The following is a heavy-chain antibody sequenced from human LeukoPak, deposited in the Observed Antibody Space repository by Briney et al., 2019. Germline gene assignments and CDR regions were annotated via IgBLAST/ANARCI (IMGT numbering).Heavy chain of an antibody. D-gene: IGHD3-16*01. CDR2: ISRSSSTI. CDR1: GFAFSSFS. CDR3: ARDGGGTISLPPGNYYYYGMDV. J-gene: IGHJ6*02. V-gene: IGHV3-48*01. Sequence: PPGGSLRLSCAASGFAFSSFSMNWVRQAPGKGLEWVSYISRSSSTIYYADSVKGRFTISRDNSKNTLYLQMNSLRAEDTAVYYCARDGGGTISLPPGNYYYYGMDVWGQGTTVTVSS.